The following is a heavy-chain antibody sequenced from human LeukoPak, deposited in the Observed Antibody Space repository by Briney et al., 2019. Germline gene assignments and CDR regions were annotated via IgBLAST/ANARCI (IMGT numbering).Heavy chain of an antibody. V-gene: IGHV1-2*02. D-gene: IGHD1-26*01. J-gene: IGHJ6*03. CDR1: GYTFTGYY. CDR2: INPNSGGT. CDR3: ARDREWELLRGAYYYMDV. Sequence: ASVKVSCKASGYTFTGYYMHWVRQAPGQGLEWMGWINPNSGGTNYAQKFQGRVTMTRDTSISTAYMELSRLRSDDTAVCYCARDREWELLRGAYYYMDVWGKGTTVTVSS.